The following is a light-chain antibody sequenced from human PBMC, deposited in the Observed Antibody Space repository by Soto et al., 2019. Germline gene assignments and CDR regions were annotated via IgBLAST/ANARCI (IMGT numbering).Light chain of an antibody. CDR1: QSVSSY. J-gene: IGKJ1*01. CDR2: DAS. Sequence: EIVLTQSPATLSLSPGERATLSCRASQSVSSYLAWYQQKPGQAPRLLIYDASNRATGIPARFSGSGSGTDFTLTISSLQPDDFGTYFCQQYDSYPWTFGQGTKVEIK. CDR3: QQYDSYPWT. V-gene: IGKV3-11*01.